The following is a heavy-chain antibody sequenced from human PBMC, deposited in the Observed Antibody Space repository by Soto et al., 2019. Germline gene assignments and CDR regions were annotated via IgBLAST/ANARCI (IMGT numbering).Heavy chain of an antibody. CDR2: ISYDGSNK. Sequence: PGGSLRLSCAASGFTFSSYAMHWVRQAPGKGLEWVAVISYDGSNKYYADSVKGRFTISRDNSKNTLYLQMDSLRAEDTAVYYCAGACGSYCPFDYWGQGTLVTVSS. J-gene: IGHJ4*02. CDR3: AGACGSYCPFDY. CDR1: GFTFSSYA. V-gene: IGHV3-30-3*01. D-gene: IGHD1-26*01.